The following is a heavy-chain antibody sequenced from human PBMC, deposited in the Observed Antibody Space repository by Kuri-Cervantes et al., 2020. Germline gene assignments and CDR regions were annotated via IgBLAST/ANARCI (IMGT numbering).Heavy chain of an antibody. Sequence: SVKVSCKASGGTFSSYAISWVRQAPGQGLEWMGGIIPIFGTANYAQKFQGRVTITADKSTSTAYMELSSLRSEDTAVYYCARGPLGPRKQGFDYWGQGTLVTVSS. J-gene: IGHJ4*02. CDR3: ARGPLGPRKQGFDY. D-gene: IGHD1/OR15-1a*01. V-gene: IGHV1-69*06. CDR1: GGTFSSYA. CDR2: IIPIFGTA.